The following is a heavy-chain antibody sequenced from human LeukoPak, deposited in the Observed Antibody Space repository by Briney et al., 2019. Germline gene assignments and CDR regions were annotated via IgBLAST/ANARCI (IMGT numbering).Heavy chain of an antibody. CDR3: ARDRGGYNLDY. J-gene: IGHJ4*02. CDR1: GYTFTSYD. D-gene: IGHD5-24*01. CDR2: ISAYNGNT. V-gene: IGHV1-18*01. Sequence: GASVKVSCKASGYTFTSYDINWVRQATGQGLEWMGWISAYNGNTNYAQKLQGRVTMTTDTSTSTAYMELRSLRSDDTAVYYCARDRGGYNLDYWGQGTLVTVSS.